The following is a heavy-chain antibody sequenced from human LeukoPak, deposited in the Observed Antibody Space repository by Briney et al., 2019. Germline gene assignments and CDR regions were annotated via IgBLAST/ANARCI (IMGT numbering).Heavy chain of an antibody. Sequence: GASVKVSCKASGYTFTSYDINWVRQATGQGLEWMGWMSPNSGNTGYAQKFQGRVTMTRNTSISTAYMELSSLRSEDTAVYYCARVNWNLGKTFDYWGQGTLVTVSS. CDR1: GYTFTSYD. V-gene: IGHV1-8*01. CDR3: ARVNWNLGKTFDY. CDR2: MSPNSGNT. D-gene: IGHD1-7*01. J-gene: IGHJ4*02.